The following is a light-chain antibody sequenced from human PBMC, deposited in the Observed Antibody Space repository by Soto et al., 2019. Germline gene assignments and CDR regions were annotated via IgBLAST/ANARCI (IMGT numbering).Light chain of an antibody. V-gene: IGKV3-15*01. J-gene: IGKJ4*01. CDR2: DAS. Sequence: EIVMTQSPATLSVSRGERATLSCRASQSVSSNLAWYQQKPGQAPRLLIYDASTRATGIPARFSGSGSGTEFTLTISSLQSEDFAVYYCQQYNNWPLTFGGGTNVEIK. CDR3: QQYNNWPLT. CDR1: QSVSSN.